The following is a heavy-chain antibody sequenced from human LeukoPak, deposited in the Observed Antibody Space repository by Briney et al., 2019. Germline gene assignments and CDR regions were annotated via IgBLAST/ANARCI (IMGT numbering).Heavy chain of an antibody. V-gene: IGHV1-24*01. J-gene: IGHJ4*02. CDR1: GYTLTELS. Sequence: ASVKVSCKVSGYTLTELSMHWVRQAPGKGLEWTGGFDPEDGETIYAQKFQGRVTMTEDTSTDTAYMELSSLRSEDTAVYYCATVYGSSWYVWDYWGQGTLVTVSS. D-gene: IGHD6-13*01. CDR3: ATVYGSSWYVWDY. CDR2: FDPEDGET.